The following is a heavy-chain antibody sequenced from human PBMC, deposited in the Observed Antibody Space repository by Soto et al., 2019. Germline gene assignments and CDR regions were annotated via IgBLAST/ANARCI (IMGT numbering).Heavy chain of an antibody. CDR2: IYYTGLS. CDR1: GGSISSYY. J-gene: IGHJ5*01. V-gene: IGHV4-59*01. CDR3: TSHRSNCPFFDF. Sequence: SETLSLTCTVSGGSISSYYWSWIRQPPGKGLEWIGYIYYTGLSNSNPSLNSRVTMSVDTSKNQFSLKLSSVTAADTAVYYCTSHRSNCPFFDFGGEETLVTVPS. D-gene: IGHD1-1*01.